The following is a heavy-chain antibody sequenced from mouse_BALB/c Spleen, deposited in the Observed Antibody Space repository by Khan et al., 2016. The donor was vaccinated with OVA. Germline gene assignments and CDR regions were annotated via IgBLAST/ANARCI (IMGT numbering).Heavy chain of an antibody. Sequence: DLVKPGASVKLSCKASGYTFTSYWINWIKQRPGQGLEWIGRIAPGSGSTSYNEMFTDKTTLTVVTSSSTAYIQLISLSSEDSAVYFCARSNYYGRGLYAMDYWGQGTSVAVSS. J-gene: IGHJ4*01. CDR3: ARSNYYGRGLYAMDY. CDR1: GYTFTSYW. D-gene: IGHD1-1*01. CDR2: IAPGSGST. V-gene: IGHV1S41*01.